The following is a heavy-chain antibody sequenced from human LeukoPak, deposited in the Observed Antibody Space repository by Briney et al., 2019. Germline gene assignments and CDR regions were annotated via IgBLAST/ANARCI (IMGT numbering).Heavy chain of an antibody. V-gene: IGHV4-4*07. CDR3: ARENSGSYREFDY. Sequence: SETLSLTCTVSGGSISSYYWSWIRQPAGKGLEWIGRIYTSGGTNYNASLKSRVSMSVDTSKNQFSLKLSSVTAADTAVFYCARENSGSYREFDYWGQGTLVTVSS. J-gene: IGHJ4*02. CDR2: IYTSGGT. CDR1: GGSISSYY. D-gene: IGHD1-26*01.